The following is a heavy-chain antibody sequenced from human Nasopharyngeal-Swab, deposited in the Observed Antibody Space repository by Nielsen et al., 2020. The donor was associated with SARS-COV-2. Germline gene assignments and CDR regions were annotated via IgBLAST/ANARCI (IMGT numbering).Heavy chain of an antibody. J-gene: IGHJ3*02. D-gene: IGHD6-6*01. V-gene: IGHV4-34*01. CDR3: ARGKYRRAFDI. CDR1: GGSFSGYY. Sequence: LETLSLTCAVYGGSFSGYYWSWIRQPPGKGLEWIGEINHSGSTNYNPSLKSRVTISVDTSKNQFSLKLSSVTAADTAVYYCARGKYRRAFDIWGQGTMVTVSS. CDR2: INHSGST.